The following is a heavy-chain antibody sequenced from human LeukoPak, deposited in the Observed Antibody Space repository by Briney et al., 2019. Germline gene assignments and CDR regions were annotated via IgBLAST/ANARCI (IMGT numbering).Heavy chain of an antibody. V-gene: IGHV3-30*18. J-gene: IGHJ4*02. CDR1: GFTFNNYG. Sequence: GGSLRLSCAASGFTFNNYGIHWVRQAPGKGLEWVAVISYDGNNKYYADSVKGRFTISRDNSKNTLFLQMNSLRAEDTAVYYCAKGVDYCSGGSCPADYWGPGTLVTVSS. CDR2: ISYDGNNK. D-gene: IGHD2-15*01. CDR3: AKGVDYCSGGSCPADY.